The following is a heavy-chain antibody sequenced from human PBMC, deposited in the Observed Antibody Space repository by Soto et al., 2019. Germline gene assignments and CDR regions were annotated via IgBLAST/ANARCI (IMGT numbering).Heavy chain of an antibody. V-gene: IGHV1-18*01. CDR1: GYTFTSYG. D-gene: IGHD6-19*01. CDR3: ARIRPYSSGWPPGRWFDP. CDR2: ISAYNGNT. Sequence: ASVKVSCKASGYTFTSYGISWVRQAPGQGLEWMGWISAYNGNTNYAQKLQGRVTMTTDTSTSTAYMELRSLRSDDTAVYYCARIRPYSSGWPPGRWFDPWGQGTLVTVSS. J-gene: IGHJ5*02.